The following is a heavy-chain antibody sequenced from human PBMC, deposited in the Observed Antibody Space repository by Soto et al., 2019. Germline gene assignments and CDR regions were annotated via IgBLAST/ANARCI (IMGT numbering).Heavy chain of an antibody. J-gene: IGHJ4*02. CDR1: GFTFAHYA. V-gene: IGHV3-30*18. CDR2: MSHDENRK. D-gene: IGHD3-10*01. CDR3: AKDKPMVRGVISD. Sequence: PGGSLRLSCAASGFTFAHYAMHWVRHSPGKGLEWVAFMSHDENRKLYSDSVKGRFTISRDNSKSTLYLQMSRLRAEDTAVYYCAKDKPMVRGVISDWGQGXLVTVSS.